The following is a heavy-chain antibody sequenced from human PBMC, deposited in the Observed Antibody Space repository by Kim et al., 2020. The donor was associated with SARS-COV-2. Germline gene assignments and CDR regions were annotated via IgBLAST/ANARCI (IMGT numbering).Heavy chain of an antibody. Sequence: GGSLRLSCVDSGFTFSSNAMSWVRQAPGKGLEWVSAIGVNAGTTFYAESVKGRFTISRDNSKNTVYLQMNSLRLEDTAIYYCTNVDTTRGLESPKDYYYYGMAGWGQGTTVTVSS. CDR3: TNVDTTRGLESPKDYYYYGMAG. D-gene: IGHD2-2*01. CDR2: IGVNAGTT. V-gene: IGHV3-23*01. CDR1: GFTFSSNA. J-gene: IGHJ6*02.